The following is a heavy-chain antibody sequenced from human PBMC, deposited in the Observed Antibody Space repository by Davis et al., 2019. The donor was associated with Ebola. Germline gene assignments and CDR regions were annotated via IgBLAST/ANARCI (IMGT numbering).Heavy chain of an antibody. Sequence: ASVKVSCKASGYTFTSYHMNWVRQAPGQGLEWMGMINPSGGSTTYAQKFQGRVTMTTDTSTNTAYMDLRGLRSDDTAVYYCARNGVSRNFDYWGQGTVVTVSS. D-gene: IGHD2-8*01. CDR2: INPSGGST. V-gene: IGHV1-46*01. CDR3: ARNGVSRNFDY. J-gene: IGHJ4*02. CDR1: GYTFTSYH.